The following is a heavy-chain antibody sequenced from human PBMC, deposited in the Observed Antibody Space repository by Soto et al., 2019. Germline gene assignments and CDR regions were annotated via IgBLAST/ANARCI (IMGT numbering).Heavy chain of an antibody. CDR2: ISYDGSNK. V-gene: IGHV3-30-3*01. CDR1: GFTFSSYA. D-gene: IGHD6-13*01. CDR3: ARAKDSSSWYTYYYGMDV. Sequence: QVQLVESGGGVVQPGRSLRLSCAASGFTFSSYAMHWVRQAPGKGLEWVAVISYDGSNKYYADSVKGRFTISRDNSKNTLYLQMNSLRDEDTAVYYCARAKDSSSWYTYYYGMDVWGQGTTVTVSS. J-gene: IGHJ6*02.